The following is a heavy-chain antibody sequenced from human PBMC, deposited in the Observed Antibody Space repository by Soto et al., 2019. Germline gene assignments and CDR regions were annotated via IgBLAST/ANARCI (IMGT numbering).Heavy chain of an antibody. D-gene: IGHD3-16*01. CDR2: IFPDDSDT. V-gene: IGHV5-51*01. J-gene: IGHJ4*02. CDR1: GYIIKNYW. Sequence: LGESLKISCKASGYIIKNYWIGWVRQMPGQGLEWMGIIFPDDSDTRYSPSFQGHVTISVDKSISTAYVQWSSLKASDSAIYYCFRGGVTSRTFDYWGQGALVT. CDR3: FRGGVTSRTFDY.